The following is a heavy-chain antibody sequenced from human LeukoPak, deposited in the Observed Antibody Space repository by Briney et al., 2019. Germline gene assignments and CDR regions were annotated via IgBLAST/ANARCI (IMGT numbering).Heavy chain of an antibody. Sequence: GGSLRLSCAASGFTFSAYWMSWVRQAPGKGLEWVANIKRDGSEKYYVDSVEGRFTISRDNAKNSLYPQMNSLRAEDTAVYYCARDLGSSNSYYNWFDPWGQGTLVTVSS. CDR3: ARDLGSSNSYYNWFDP. CDR2: IKRDGSEK. CDR1: GFTFSAYW. J-gene: IGHJ5*02. V-gene: IGHV3-7*01. D-gene: IGHD1-26*01.